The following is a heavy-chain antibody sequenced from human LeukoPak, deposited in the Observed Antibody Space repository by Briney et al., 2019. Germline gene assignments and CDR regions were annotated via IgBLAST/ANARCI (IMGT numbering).Heavy chain of an antibody. CDR1: YY. Sequence: YYXXWIRQPPGXGXEWVWYIYYSGSTNYNPSLKSRVTISVDTSKNQFSLKLSSVTAADTAVYYCARVATLYYFDYWGQGTLVTVSS. CDR3: ARVATLYYFDY. V-gene: IGHV4-59*01. CDR2: IYYSGST. J-gene: IGHJ4*02.